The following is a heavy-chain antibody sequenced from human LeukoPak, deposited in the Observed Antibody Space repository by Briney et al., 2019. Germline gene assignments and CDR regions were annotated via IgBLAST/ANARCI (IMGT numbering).Heavy chain of an antibody. Sequence: PSETLSLTCTVSGGSISSYYWSWIRQPAGKGLEWIGRINTSGSTNYNPSLKSRVTMSVDTSKNQFSLKLSSVTTADTAVYYCARDSSGWYLGTYYYYYYMDVWGKGTTVTVSS. D-gene: IGHD6-19*01. CDR3: ARDSSGWYLGTYYYYYYMDV. CDR2: INTSGST. V-gene: IGHV4-4*07. J-gene: IGHJ6*03. CDR1: GGSISSYY.